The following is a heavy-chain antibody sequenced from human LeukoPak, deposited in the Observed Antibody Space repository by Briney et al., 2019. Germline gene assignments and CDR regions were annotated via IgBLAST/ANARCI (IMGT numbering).Heavy chain of an antibody. V-gene: IGHV3-23*01. CDR3: ARDRYYDSSGYYGY. J-gene: IGHJ4*02. CDR1: GFTFSSYA. CDR2: ISGSGDNT. D-gene: IGHD3-22*01. Sequence: GGSLRLSCAASGFTFSSYAMSWVRQAPGKGLEWVSAISGSGDNTYYADSVKGRFTISRDNAKNSLYLQMNSLRAEDTAVHYCARDRYYDSSGYYGYWGQGTLVTVSS.